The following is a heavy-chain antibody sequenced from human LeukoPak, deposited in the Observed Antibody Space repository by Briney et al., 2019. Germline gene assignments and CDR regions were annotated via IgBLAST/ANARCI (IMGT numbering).Heavy chain of an antibody. J-gene: IGHJ5*02. CDR3: ARELWFVNAPGSWLDP. D-gene: IGHD3-10*01. CDR2: IFHTGNS. CDR1: GDSISSGDYS. Sequence: SETLSLTCTVSGDSISSGDYSWGWIRQPSGKGLEWIGYIFHTGNSYYNPSLRSRVTISVDRSRIQFSLRLTSVTAADTAVYYCARELWFVNAPGSWLDPWGPGTLVAVSS. V-gene: IGHV4-30-2*01.